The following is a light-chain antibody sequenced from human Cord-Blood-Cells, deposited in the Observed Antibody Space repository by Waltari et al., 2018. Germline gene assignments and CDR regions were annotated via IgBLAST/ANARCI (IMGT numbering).Light chain of an antibody. CDR2: AAS. CDR1: QSISSY. Sequence: DIQMTQSPSSLSASVGDRVTITCRASQSISSYLNWYQQKPGKAPKLLIYAASSLQSGVPSRFSGSGCGKEFTLTISSLQPEDFATYYCQQSYSTPLVTFGPGTKVDIK. CDR3: QQSYSTPLVT. J-gene: IGKJ3*01. V-gene: IGKV1-39*01.